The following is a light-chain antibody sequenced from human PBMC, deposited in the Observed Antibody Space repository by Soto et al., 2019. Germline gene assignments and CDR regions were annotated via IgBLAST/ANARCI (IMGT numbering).Light chain of an antibody. CDR3: QQYHSYWT. V-gene: IGKV1-5*01. CDR2: DAS. Sequence: DVQRTKSRSTLSESVGVGLSSTFRASQNIRSRLAWFQQKPGKAPKLLIYDASSLESGVPQRFSGSGSGTELTLTIGSLQTEEFSTYDRQQYHSYWTVGQGTKVDI. J-gene: IGKJ1*01. CDR1: QNIRSR.